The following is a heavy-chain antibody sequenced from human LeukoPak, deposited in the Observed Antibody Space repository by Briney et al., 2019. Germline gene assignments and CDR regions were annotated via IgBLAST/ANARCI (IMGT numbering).Heavy chain of an antibody. CDR2: IRGSGVNT. Sequence: PGGSLRLSCAASGFIFSSYAMSWVRQAPGKGLEWVSGIRGSGVNTYYADSVKDRFTISRDNSKNTLYLQMNSLRAEDTAVYYCAKDNGDYLFQHWGQGTLVTVSS. D-gene: IGHD4-17*01. CDR3: AKDNGDYLFQH. CDR1: GFIFSSYA. V-gene: IGHV3-23*01. J-gene: IGHJ1*01.